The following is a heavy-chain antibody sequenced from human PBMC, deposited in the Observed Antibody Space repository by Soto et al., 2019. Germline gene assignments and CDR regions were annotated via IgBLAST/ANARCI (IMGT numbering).Heavy chain of an antibody. CDR2: FDPEDGET. Sequence: ASVKVSCKVSGYTLTELSMHWVRQAPGKGLEWMGGFDPEDGETIYAQKFQGRVTMTEDTSTDTAYMELSSLRSEDTAVYYCATSQLVPRLYYFDYWGQGTLVTVSS. CDR1: GYTLTELS. D-gene: IGHD6-13*01. J-gene: IGHJ4*02. CDR3: ATSQLVPRLYYFDY. V-gene: IGHV1-24*01.